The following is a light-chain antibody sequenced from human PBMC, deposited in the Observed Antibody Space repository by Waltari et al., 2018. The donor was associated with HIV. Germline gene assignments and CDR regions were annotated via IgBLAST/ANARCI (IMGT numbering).Light chain of an antibody. CDR1: SSNIGAGYY. CDR2: GNS. CDR3: QSYDSSLSVVV. V-gene: IGLV1-40*01. J-gene: IGLJ2*01. Sequence: QSVLTQPPSVSGAPGQRVTISCTGSSSNIGAGYYVHWYQHLPGTAPKLLIYGNSNRPSGVPDRFSGSKSGTSASLAITGLQAEDESDYYCQSYDSSLSVVVFGGGTKLTVL.